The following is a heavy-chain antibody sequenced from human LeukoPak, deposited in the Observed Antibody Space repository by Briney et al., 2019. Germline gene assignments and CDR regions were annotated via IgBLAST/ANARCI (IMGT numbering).Heavy chain of an antibody. CDR3: ARIIQSSIGAFDI. D-gene: IGHD1-26*01. J-gene: IGHJ3*02. CDR1: GYTFTSYY. CDR2: INPSGGST. Sequence: APVKVPCKASGYTFTSYYMHWVRQAPGQGLEWMGIINPSGGSTSYAQKFQGRVTMTRDTSTSTVYMELSSLRSEDTAVYYCARIIQSSIGAFDIWGQGTMVTVSS. V-gene: IGHV1-46*01.